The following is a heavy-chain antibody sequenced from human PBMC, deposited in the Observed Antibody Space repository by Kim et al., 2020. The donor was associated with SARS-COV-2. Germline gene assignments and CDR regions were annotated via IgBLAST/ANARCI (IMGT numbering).Heavy chain of an antibody. V-gene: IGHV3-30*18. CDR1: GFPFSHYG. Sequence: GGSLRLSCTASGFPFSHYGMHWVRQAPGKGLQWVAVISYNGRFIDYGDSVRGRFTITRDNSKKTLYLQMNSLRPDDTAVYYCAKISGALDSANWFDPWGQGTLVIVSS. CDR3: AKISGALDSANWFDP. D-gene: IGHD3-22*01. J-gene: IGHJ5*02. CDR2: ISYNGRFI.